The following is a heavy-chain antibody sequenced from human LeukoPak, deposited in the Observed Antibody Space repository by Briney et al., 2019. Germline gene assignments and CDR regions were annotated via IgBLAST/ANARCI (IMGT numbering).Heavy chain of an antibody. D-gene: IGHD3-10*01. CDR1: GFTFSNYN. CDR2: ISASSTTI. Sequence: GGSLRLSCAASGFTFSNYNVNWVRQAPGKGLEWVYYISASSTTIYYADSVKGRFTTSRDNAKNSVYLQMNSLRDEDTAVYYCARDRWPPLRGLYYYGMDVWGQGTTVTVSS. J-gene: IGHJ6*02. V-gene: IGHV3-48*02. CDR3: ARDRWPPLRGLYYYGMDV.